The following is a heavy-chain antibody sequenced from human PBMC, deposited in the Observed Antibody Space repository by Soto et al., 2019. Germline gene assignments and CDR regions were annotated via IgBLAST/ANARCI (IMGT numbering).Heavy chain of an antibody. V-gene: IGHV3-23*01. D-gene: IGHD1-26*01. J-gene: IGHJ4*02. CDR1: GFTFSSYA. CDR2: ISGSGDST. Sequence: EVQLLESGGGLVQPGGSLRLSCAASGFTFSSYAMRWVRQAPGKGLEWVSAISGSGDSTYYADSVKGRFTTSRDNSKTPLYLQMNSLRAEETGVYYCARRGSGSYYDHWGQGTLVTVSS. CDR3: ARRGSGSYYDH.